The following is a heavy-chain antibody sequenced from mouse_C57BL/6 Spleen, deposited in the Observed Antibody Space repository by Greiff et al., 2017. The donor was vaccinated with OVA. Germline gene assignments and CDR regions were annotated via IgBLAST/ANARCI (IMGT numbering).Heavy chain of an antibody. V-gene: IGHV2-2*01. CDR2: IWSGGST. Sequence: VMLVESGPGLVQPSQSLSITCTVSGFSLTSYGVHWVRQSPGKGLEWLGVIWSGGSTDYNAAFISRLSISKDNSKSQVFFKMNSLQADDTAIYYCASYYYGTKSYAMDYWGQGTSVTVSS. D-gene: IGHD1-1*01. J-gene: IGHJ4*01. CDR3: ASYYYGTKSYAMDY. CDR1: GFSLTSYG.